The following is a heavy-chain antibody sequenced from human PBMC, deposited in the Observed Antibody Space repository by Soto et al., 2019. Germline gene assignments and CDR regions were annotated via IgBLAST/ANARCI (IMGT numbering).Heavy chain of an antibody. CDR2: ISGSGGST. D-gene: IGHD4-17*01. V-gene: IGHV3-23*01. Sequence: GGSLRLSCAASGFTFSSYAMSWVRQAPGKGLEWVSAISGSGGSTYYADSVKGRFTISRDNSKNTLYLQMNSLRAEDTAVYYCAKDQFPGTVTAYYFEYWGQGTLVTVSS. J-gene: IGHJ4*02. CDR3: AKDQFPGTVTAYYFEY. CDR1: GFTFSSYA.